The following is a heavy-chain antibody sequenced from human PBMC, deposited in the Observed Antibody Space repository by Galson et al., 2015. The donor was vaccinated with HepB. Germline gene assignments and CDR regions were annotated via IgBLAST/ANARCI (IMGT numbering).Heavy chain of an antibody. CDR3: VKDQGLTYYYGSGSYGFDY. Sequence: SLRLSCAASGFTFSSYAMHWVRQAPGKGLEYVSAISSNGGSTYYADSVKGRFTISRDNSKNTLYLQMSSLRAEDTAVYYCVKDQGLTYYYGSGSYGFDYWGQGTLVTVSS. CDR2: ISSNGGST. D-gene: IGHD3-10*01. V-gene: IGHV3-64D*06. CDR1: GFTFSSYA. J-gene: IGHJ4*02.